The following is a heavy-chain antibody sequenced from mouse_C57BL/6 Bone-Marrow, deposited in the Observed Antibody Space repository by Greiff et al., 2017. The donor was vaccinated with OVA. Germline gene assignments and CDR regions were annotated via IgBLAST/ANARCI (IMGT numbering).Heavy chain of an antibody. J-gene: IGHJ3*01. CDR3: GRATPGAY. CDR2: IYPGDGDT. CDR1: GYAFSSSW. D-gene: IGHD1-1*01. V-gene: IGHV1-82*01. Sequence: QVQLQQSGPELVKPGASVKISCKASGYAFSSSWMNWVKQRPGKGLEWIGRIYPGDGDTNYNGKFKGKATLTADKSSSTAYLQLSSLASEDAAVYCCGRATPGAYWGQGTLVTVSA.